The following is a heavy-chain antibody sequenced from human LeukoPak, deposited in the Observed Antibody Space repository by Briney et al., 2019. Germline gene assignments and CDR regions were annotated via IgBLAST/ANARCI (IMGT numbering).Heavy chain of an antibody. CDR3: AKVIVPYYYYYMDV. CDR1: GFTFSSYA. J-gene: IGHJ6*03. Sequence: GGSLRLSCAASGFTFSSYAMSWVRQAPGKGLEWVSAISGCGGSTYYADSVKGRFTIFRDNSKNTLYLQMNSLRAEDTAVYYCAKVIVPYYYYYMDVWGKGTTVTVSS. V-gene: IGHV3-23*01. CDR2: ISGCGGST. D-gene: IGHD2-15*01.